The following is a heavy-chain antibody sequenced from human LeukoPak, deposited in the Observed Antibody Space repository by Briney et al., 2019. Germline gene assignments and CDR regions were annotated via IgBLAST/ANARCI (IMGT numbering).Heavy chain of an antibody. CDR1: GFTFSNYA. J-gene: IGHJ3*02. V-gene: IGHV3-23*01. CDR2: ISGSGGST. CDR3: AKDGYGSGSYYPYAFDI. D-gene: IGHD3-10*01. Sequence: GGSLRLSCAASGFTFSNYAMSWVRQAPRRGLEWVSAISGSGGSTYYADSVKGRFTISRDNSKNTLYLQMNSLRAEDTAVYYCAKDGYGSGSYYPYAFDIWGQGTMVTVSS.